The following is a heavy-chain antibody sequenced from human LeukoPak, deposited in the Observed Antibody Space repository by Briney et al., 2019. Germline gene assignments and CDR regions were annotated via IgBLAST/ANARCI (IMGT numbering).Heavy chain of an antibody. CDR2: IRYDGSNK. CDR1: GFTFSSYG. Sequence: GGSLRLSCAASGFTFSSYGMHWVRQAPGKGLEWVAFIRYDGSNKYYADSVKGRFTISRDNSKNTLYLQMNSLRAEDTAVYYCAKDPEYYGSGSYPTPFDYWGQGTLVTVSS. J-gene: IGHJ4*02. D-gene: IGHD3-10*01. V-gene: IGHV3-30*02. CDR3: AKDPEYYGSGSYPTPFDY.